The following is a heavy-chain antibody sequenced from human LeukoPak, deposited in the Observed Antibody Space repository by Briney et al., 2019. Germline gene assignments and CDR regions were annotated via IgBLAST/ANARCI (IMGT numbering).Heavy chain of an antibody. Sequence: ASVKVSCKASGYTFTSYYMHWVRQAPGQGLEWMGIINPSGGSTSYAQKLQGRVTMTRDTSTSTVYMELSSLRSEDTAVYYCARDRRAYYYDSSGYYYAPSAFDIWGRGTMVTVSS. CDR1: GYTFTSYY. CDR2: INPSGGST. CDR3: ARDRRAYYYDSSGYYYAPSAFDI. J-gene: IGHJ3*02. D-gene: IGHD3-22*01. V-gene: IGHV1-46*01.